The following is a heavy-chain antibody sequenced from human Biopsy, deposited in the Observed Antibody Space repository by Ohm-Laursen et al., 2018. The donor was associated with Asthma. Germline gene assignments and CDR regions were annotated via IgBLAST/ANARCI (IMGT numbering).Heavy chain of an antibody. D-gene: IGHD3-10*02. CDR1: GDSITSGGCC. J-gene: IGHJ4*02. CDR3: ARIPRRSDSYFVDY. CDR2: IHHSGTS. V-gene: IGHV4-31*03. Sequence: TLSLTCTVSGDSITSGGCCWNWIRQHPGKGLEWIGYIHHSGTSYFNPSLKSRVSFSRDTSKNQFCLRLSSVTAADTAMYYCARIPRRSDSYFVDYWGQGTLVTVSS.